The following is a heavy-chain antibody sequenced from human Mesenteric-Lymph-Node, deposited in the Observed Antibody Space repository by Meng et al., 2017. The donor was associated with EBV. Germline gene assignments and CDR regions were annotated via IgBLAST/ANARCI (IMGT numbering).Heavy chain of an antibody. V-gene: IGHV1-2*06. CDR1: GFTFIGYY. Sequence: VQLVHFGAWGKKPGALVEVSCKASGFTFIGYYMHWVRQAPGQGLEWIGRISPHSATNYAQKFQGRVTMTRDTSISTVYMELSRLGSDDTAIYFCARGYFYDDDAYLWDLDYWGQGTLVTVSS. CDR3: ARGYFYDDDAYLWDLDY. CDR2: ISPHSAT. J-gene: IGHJ4*02. D-gene: IGHD3-22*01.